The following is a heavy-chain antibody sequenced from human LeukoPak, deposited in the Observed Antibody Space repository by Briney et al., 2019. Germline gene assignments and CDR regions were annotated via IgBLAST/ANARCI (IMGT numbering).Heavy chain of an antibody. CDR1: GGSISSYY. CDR3: ARVLPPGGWFDP. CDR2: IYYSGST. J-gene: IGHJ5*02. V-gene: IGHV4-59*01. Sequence: KPSETLSLTCTVSGGSISSYYWSWIRQPPGKGLEWIGYIYYSGSTNYNPSLKSRVTISVDTSKNQFSLKLSSVTAADTAVYYCARVLPPGGWFDPWGQGTLVTVSS.